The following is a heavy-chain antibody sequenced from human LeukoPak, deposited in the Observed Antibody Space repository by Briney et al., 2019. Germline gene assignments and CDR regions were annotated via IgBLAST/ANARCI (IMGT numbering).Heavy chain of an antibody. V-gene: IGHV3-72*01. CDR2: TRNKANSYTT. D-gene: IGHD3-22*01. Sequence: GGSLRLSCAASGFTFSDHFMDWVRQAPGKGLEWVGRTRNKANSYTTEYAASVKGRFTISRDDSKNSLYPQMSSLKSEDTAVYYCARGGPGSYYYDSSGYYTDFYYYGMDVWGQGTTVTVSS. J-gene: IGHJ6*02. CDR3: ARGGPGSYYYDSSGYYTDFYYYGMDV. CDR1: GFTFSDHF.